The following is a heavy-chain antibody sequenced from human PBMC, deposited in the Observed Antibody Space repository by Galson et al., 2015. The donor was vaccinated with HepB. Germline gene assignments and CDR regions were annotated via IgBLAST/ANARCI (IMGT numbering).Heavy chain of an antibody. Sequence: SVKVSCKASGYTFTSYYITWVRQAPGQGLEWMGWISGYDGHTNYAQKFQGRVTMTTETSTSTAYMELRSLRSDDTAVYYCARLLDVLVLSGAPRGHWFDPWGLATLVTGSS. D-gene: IGHD3-9*01. J-gene: IGHJ5*02. CDR2: ISGYDGHT. CDR3: ARLLDVLVLSGAPRGHWFDP. CDR1: GYTFTSYY. V-gene: IGHV1-18*04.